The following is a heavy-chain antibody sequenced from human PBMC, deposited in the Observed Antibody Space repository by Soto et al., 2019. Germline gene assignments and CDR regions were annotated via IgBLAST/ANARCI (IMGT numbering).Heavy chain of an antibody. D-gene: IGHD3-16*01. Sequence: QVQLVESGGGVVQPGRSPRLSCAASGFTFSSYGMHWVRQAPGKGLEWVAVISYDGSNKYYADSVKGRFTISRDNSKNTLYLQMNSLRAEDTAVYYCAKDLGADDHDYWGQGTLVTVSS. CDR3: AKDLGADDHDY. CDR1: GFTFSSYG. CDR2: ISYDGSNK. J-gene: IGHJ4*02. V-gene: IGHV3-30*18.